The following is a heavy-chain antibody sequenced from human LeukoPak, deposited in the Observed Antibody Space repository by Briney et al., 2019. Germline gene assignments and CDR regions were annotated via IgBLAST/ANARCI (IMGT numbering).Heavy chain of an antibody. CDR1: GFAFTSYA. V-gene: IGHV3-23*01. CDR2: ISGSSDMT. Sequence: GGSLRLSCAASGFAFTSYAMNWVRQAPGKGLEWVSAISGSSDMTNYADSVKGRFTISRDNSKNTLYLQMTSLRAEDTALYYCVKDSIIVNSWGFDLWGQGTLVTVSS. CDR3: VKDSIIVNSWGFDL. D-gene: IGHD3-16*02. J-gene: IGHJ5*02.